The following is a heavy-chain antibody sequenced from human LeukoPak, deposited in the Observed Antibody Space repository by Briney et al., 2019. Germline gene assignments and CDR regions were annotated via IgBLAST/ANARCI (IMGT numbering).Heavy chain of an antibody. V-gene: IGHV4-59*12. CDR1: GGSISSYY. Sequence: SETLSFTCTVSGGSISSYYWSWVRQPPGKGLEWIGYIYYSGSTNYNPSLKSRVTISVDTSKNQFSLKLSSVTAADTAAYYCARGRLKGLDVWGQGTTVTVSS. J-gene: IGHJ6*02. D-gene: IGHD2-21*01. CDR3: ARGRLKGLDV. CDR2: IYYSGST.